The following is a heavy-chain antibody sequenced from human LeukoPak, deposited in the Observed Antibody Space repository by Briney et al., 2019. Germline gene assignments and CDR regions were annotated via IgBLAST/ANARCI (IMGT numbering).Heavy chain of an antibody. V-gene: IGHV3-48*03. Sequence: QTGGSLRLSCAASGFTFSNYEMNWARQAPGKGLEWVSYISNSGSTIYYADSVKGRFTISRDNAKNSLFLQMNSLRAEDTAVYFCARGRQGTFWGQGTMVTVSS. CDR2: ISNSGSTI. J-gene: IGHJ3*01. CDR1: GFTFSNYE. D-gene: IGHD1-1*01. CDR3: ARGRQGTF.